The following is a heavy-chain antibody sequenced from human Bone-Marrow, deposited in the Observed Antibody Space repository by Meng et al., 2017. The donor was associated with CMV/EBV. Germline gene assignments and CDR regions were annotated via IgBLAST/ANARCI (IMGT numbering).Heavy chain of an antibody. CDR3: ARDVTTLGYSGMDV. CDR1: GSTLSGYN. J-gene: IGHJ6*02. CDR2: IAYDGSIE. V-gene: IGHV3-30*14. Sequence: GESLKISCVASGSTLSGYNMHWVRQAPGKGLEWVALIAYDGSIEYYADSVRGRFTISRDNSKNTLYVHMNSLRPKDTATYYCARDVTTLGYSGMDVWGQGTTVTVSS. D-gene: IGHD4-11*01.